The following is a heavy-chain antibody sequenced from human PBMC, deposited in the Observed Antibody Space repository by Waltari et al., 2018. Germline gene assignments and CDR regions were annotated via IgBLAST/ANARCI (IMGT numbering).Heavy chain of an antibody. CDR2: IRGDGSEN. Sequence: EVLLVESGGGLVQPGGSLRLPGATPASQFSTFWMPWVRQAPGKGLEGVANIRGDGSENHYLDSVRGRFTVSRDNARNSLYLQMNSLRADDTAVYYCASGGHVDYCGQGTLVTVSS. J-gene: IGHJ4*02. D-gene: IGHD3-16*01. CDR1: ASQFSTFW. V-gene: IGHV3-7*03. CDR3: ASGGHVDY.